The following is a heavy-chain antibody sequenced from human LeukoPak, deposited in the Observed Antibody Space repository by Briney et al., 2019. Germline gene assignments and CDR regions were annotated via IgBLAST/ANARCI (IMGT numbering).Heavy chain of an antibody. Sequence: SETLSLTCTVSGGSISSGGYYWSWIRQHPGKGLEWIGYIYYSGSTYYNPSLKSRVTISVDTSKNQFSLKLSSVSAADTAVYYCARSIGEATFDYWGQGTLVTVSS. CDR3: ARSIGEATFDY. J-gene: IGHJ4*02. V-gene: IGHV4-31*03. CDR1: GGSISSGGYY. D-gene: IGHD5-12*01. CDR2: IYYSGST.